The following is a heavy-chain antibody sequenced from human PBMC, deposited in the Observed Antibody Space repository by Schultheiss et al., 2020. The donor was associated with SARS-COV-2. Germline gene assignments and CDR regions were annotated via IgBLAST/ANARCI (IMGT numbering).Heavy chain of an antibody. Sequence: SETLSLTCTVSAVSIGSYHYVWIRQAPGGGLEWIGYISSSGTTNYNPSLTSRVTVSLDTSNNQFSLKLTSVTAADRAVYYCATTALWHGSYFDHWGQGVPVTVSS. J-gene: IGHJ4*02. CDR2: ISSSGTT. CDR1: AVSIGSYH. D-gene: IGHD1-26*01. V-gene: IGHV4-4*09. CDR3: ATTALWHGSYFDH.